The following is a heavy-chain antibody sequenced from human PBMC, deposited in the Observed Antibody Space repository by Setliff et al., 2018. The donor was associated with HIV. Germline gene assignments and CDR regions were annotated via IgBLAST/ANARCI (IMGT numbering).Heavy chain of an antibody. CDR1: GFTFNTAW. CDR3: ARAQSYDILTGYYLSAFDI. J-gene: IGHJ3*02. D-gene: IGHD3-9*01. Sequence: GGSLRFSCVASGFTFNTAWVSWVRQAPGKGLEWVSSISSSSSYIYYADSVKGRFTISRDNAKNSLYLQMNSLRAEDTAVYYCARAQSYDILTGYYLSAFDIWGQGTMVTVSS. CDR2: ISSSSSYI. V-gene: IGHV3-21*01.